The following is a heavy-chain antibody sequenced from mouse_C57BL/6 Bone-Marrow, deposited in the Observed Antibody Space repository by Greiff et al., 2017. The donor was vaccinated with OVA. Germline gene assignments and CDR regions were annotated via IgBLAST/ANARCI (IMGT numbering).Heavy chain of an antibody. Sequence: QVQLQQPGAELVKPGASVKLSCKASGYTFTSYWMHWVKQRPGRGLEWIGRIDPNSGGTKYNEKFKSKATLTVDKPSSTAYMQLSSLTSEDSAVYYCARGGFSYYYGVERAYAMDYWGQGTSVTVSS. CDR1: GYTFTSYW. CDR2: IDPNSGGT. D-gene: IGHD1-1*01. V-gene: IGHV1-72*01. J-gene: IGHJ4*01. CDR3: ARGGFSYYYGVERAYAMDY.